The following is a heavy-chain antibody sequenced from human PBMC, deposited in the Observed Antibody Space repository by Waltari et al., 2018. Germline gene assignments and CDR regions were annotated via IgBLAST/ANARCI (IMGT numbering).Heavy chain of an antibody. D-gene: IGHD3-16*01. Sequence: QVHLQESGPGLVKPSATLSLTCTVSGGSIRSHYWSWIRQPPGKGLEWIGYIYYRWSTNYNPSLKSRVTISVDTSTNQFSLKLSSVTAADTAVYYCARASSGALGFDYWGQGTLVTVSS. CDR2: IYYRWST. V-gene: IGHV4-59*11. J-gene: IGHJ4*02. CDR1: GGSIRSHY. CDR3: ARASSGALGFDY.